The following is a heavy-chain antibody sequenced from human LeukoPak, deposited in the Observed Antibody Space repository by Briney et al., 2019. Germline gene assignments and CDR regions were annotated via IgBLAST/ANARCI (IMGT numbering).Heavy chain of an antibody. D-gene: IGHD1-7*01. CDR1: GFTFSSYG. V-gene: IGHV3-30*18. CDR3: AKDMGAGTTGDYFDY. J-gene: IGHJ4*02. Sequence: GGSLRLSCAASGFTFSSYGMHWVRQAPGKGLEWVAIISYDGNNFYYADSVRGRFTISRDNSKNTLYLQMNSLRAEDTAVYYCAKDMGAGTTGDYFDYWGQGTLVTVSS. CDR2: ISYDGNNF.